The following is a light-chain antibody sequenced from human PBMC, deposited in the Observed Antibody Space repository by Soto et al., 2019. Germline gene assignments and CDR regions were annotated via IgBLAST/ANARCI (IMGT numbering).Light chain of an antibody. J-gene: IGKJ1*01. V-gene: IGKV3-15*01. CDR3: QQYNNLPGT. CDR1: QSVSSN. Sequence: IVSPQSPGTLALSPGGRATLSCRASQSVSSNLAWYQQKPGQAPRLLIQRASTRATGIPARFSGSGSGTEFTLTISSLQSEDFAVYFCQQYNNLPGTFGQGTKVDI. CDR2: RAS.